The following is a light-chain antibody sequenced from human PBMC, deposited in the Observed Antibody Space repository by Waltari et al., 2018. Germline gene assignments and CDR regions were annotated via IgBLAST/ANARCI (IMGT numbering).Light chain of an antibody. J-gene: IGKJ1*01. Sequence: DIQMTQSPSTLSASVRDRVTFTCRASESIGTSLAWYQQKSGKAPKLLIYHASTLEGGVPSRFSGSGSGTDFTLTISSLQPDDFATYFCQQYYTYSLWAFGQGTKVETK. CDR2: HAS. CDR3: QQYYTYSLWA. V-gene: IGKV1-5*01. CDR1: ESIGTS.